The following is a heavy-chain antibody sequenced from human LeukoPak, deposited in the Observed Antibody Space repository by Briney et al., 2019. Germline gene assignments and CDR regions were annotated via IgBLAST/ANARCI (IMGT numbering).Heavy chain of an antibody. Sequence: SETLSLTCAVYDGSFIGYYWTWIRQPPGKGLEWIGEINHSGSTNYNPSLKSRVTISIDTSKNQFSLKLSSVTAADTAVYYCATVYSSGWYAGDDAFDIWGQGTMVTVSS. CDR1: DGSFIGYY. D-gene: IGHD6-19*01. V-gene: IGHV4-34*01. J-gene: IGHJ3*02. CDR2: INHSGST. CDR3: ATVYSSGWYAGDDAFDI.